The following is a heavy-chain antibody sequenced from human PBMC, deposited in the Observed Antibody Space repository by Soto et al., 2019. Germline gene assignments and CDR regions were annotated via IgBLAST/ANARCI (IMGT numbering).Heavy chain of an antibody. Sequence: EVQLLESGGGLVQPGGSLRLSCAASGFTFSSYAMSWVRQAPGKGLEWGSAISASGGSTYYADSVKGRFTISRYNSKNTLYLQVNSLRAEDTAVYYCAKDSRVTMFRGVIIPPGYWGQGTLVTVSS. D-gene: IGHD3-10*01. CDR3: AKDSRVTMFRGVIIPPGY. J-gene: IGHJ4*02. V-gene: IGHV3-23*01. CDR2: ISASGGST. CDR1: GFTFSSYA.